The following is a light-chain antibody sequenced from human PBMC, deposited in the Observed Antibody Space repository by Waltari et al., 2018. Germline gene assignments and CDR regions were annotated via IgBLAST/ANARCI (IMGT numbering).Light chain of an antibody. V-gene: IGKV3-20*01. CDR1: QSVSSSS. Sequence: CRARQSVSSSSLAWYQQKPGQAPRLLIYGASSRATGIPDRFSGSGSGTDFTLTISRLEPEDFAVYYCQQYGSALLTFGQGTRLEIK. J-gene: IGKJ5*01. CDR2: GAS. CDR3: QQYGSALLT.